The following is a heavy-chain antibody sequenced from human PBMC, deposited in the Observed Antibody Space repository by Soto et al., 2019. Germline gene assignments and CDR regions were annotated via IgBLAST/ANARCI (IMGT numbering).Heavy chain of an antibody. Sequence: QVQLQESGPGLVKPSGTLSLTCAVSGGSISSSNWWRWVRQPPGKGLERIGEIYHSGSTNSNPSLKRRVTISVDKSKNQFSLKLSSVTAADTAVYYCARVTGHYYYGMDVWGQGTTVTVSS. V-gene: IGHV4-4*02. CDR3: ARVTGHYYYGMDV. D-gene: IGHD3-10*01. CDR2: IYHSGST. CDR1: GGSISSSNW. J-gene: IGHJ6*02.